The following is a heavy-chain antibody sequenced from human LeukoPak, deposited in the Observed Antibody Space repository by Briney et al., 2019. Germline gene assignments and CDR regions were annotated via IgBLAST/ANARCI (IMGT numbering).Heavy chain of an antibody. D-gene: IGHD6-13*01. CDR1: GYTFTSYY. Sequence: GESLKISCKGSGYTFTSYYMHWVRQAPGQGLAWMGIINPSGGSTSYAQKFQGRVTMTRDTSTSTVYMELSSLRSEDTAVYYCARALAAAGTDQDFDYWGQGTLVTVSS. CDR3: ARALAAAGTDQDFDY. V-gene: IGHV1-46*01. J-gene: IGHJ4*02. CDR2: INPSGGST.